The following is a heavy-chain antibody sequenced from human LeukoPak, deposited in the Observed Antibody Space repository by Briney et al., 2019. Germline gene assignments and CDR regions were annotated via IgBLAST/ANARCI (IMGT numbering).Heavy chain of an antibody. D-gene: IGHD3-22*01. J-gene: IGHJ4*02. V-gene: IGHV3-53*05. Sequence: GGSLRLSCAASGFTVSSNYMSWVRQAPGKGLEWVSVIYSGGSTYYADSVKGRFTISRDNSKNTLYLQMNSLRAEDTAVYYCAKDRDYFYYDSSGYFDYWGQGTLVTVSS. CDR2: IYSGGST. CDR3: AKDRDYFYYDSSGYFDY. CDR1: GFTVSSNY.